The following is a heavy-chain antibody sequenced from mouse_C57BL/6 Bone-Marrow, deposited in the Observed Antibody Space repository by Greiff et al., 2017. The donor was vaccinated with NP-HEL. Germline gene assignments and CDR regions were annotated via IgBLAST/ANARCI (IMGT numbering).Heavy chain of an antibody. Sequence: EVMLVESEGGLVQPGSSMKLSCTASGFTFSDYYMAWVRQVPEKGLEWVANINYDGSSTYYLDSLKSRFIISRDNAKNILYLQMSSLKSEDTATYYCARDFYDGYYDAMDYWGQGTSVTVSS. D-gene: IGHD2-3*01. CDR3: ARDFYDGYYDAMDY. CDR2: INYDGSST. J-gene: IGHJ4*01. CDR1: GFTFSDYY. V-gene: IGHV5-16*01.